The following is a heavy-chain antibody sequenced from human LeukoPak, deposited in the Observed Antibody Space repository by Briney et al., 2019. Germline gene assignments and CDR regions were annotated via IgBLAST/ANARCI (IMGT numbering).Heavy chain of an antibody. CDR3: ARRDHGDYGEEY. D-gene: IGHD4-17*01. V-gene: IGHV3-48*03. J-gene: IGHJ4*02. CDR1: GFTFSSYE. CDR2: ISSSGRTI. Sequence: GGSLRLSCAASGFTFSSYEMNWVRQAPGRGLEWVSYISSSGRTIYYADSVKGRFTISRDNAKNSLSLQMNSLRAEDTAVYYCARRDHGDYGEEYWGQGTLVTVSS.